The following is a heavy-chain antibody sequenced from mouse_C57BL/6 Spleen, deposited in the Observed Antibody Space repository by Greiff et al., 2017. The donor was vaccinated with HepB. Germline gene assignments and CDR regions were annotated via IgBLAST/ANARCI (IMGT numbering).Heavy chain of an antibody. CDR2: IYPGDGDT. CDR3: AITGLDY. V-gene: IGHV1-82*01. CDR1: GYAFSSSW. Sequence: QVQLQQSGPELVKPGASVKISCKASGYAFSSSWMNWVKQRPGKGLEWIGRIYPGDGDTNYNGKFKGKATLTADKSSSTAYMQLSSLTSEDSAVYFCAITGLDYWGQGTTLTVSS. D-gene: IGHD4-1*01. J-gene: IGHJ2*01.